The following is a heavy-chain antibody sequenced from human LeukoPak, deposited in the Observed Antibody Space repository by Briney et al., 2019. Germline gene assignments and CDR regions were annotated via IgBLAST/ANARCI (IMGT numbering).Heavy chain of an antibody. CDR2: ISTNGGST. V-gene: IGHV3-64*02. J-gene: IGHJ3*02. CDR3: ARETYYYGSGSYAFDI. Sequence: GSLRLSRAASGFTFSSYAMHWVRQAPGKGLEYVSGISTNGGSTYYADSVKGRFTISRDNSKNTLFLQMNSLRAEDTAVYYCARETYYYGSGSYAFDIWGQGTMVTVSS. D-gene: IGHD3-10*01. CDR1: GFTFSSYA.